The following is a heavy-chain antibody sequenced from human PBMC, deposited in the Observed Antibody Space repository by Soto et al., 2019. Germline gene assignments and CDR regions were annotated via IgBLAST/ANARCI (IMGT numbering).Heavy chain of an antibody. V-gene: IGHV1-18*01. CDR3: GRCRTDSSAMAV. CDR2: ISPYNGRT. J-gene: IGHJ6*02. CDR1: RYSVARCD. D-gene: IGHD5-18*01. Sequence: VPCQACRYSVARCDMPFGREVPGQGPEWMGWISPYNGRTNYAQNVQGRVVMTTDISTNIVYLELRSLRADDTAMYYCGRCRTDSSAMAVWVQWTTVIVSS.